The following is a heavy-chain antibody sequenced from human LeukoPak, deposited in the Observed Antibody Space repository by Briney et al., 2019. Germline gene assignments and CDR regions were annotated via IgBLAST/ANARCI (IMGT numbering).Heavy chain of an antibody. J-gene: IGHJ3*02. CDR2: INPNSGDT. Sequence: ASVKVSCRASGYTFTGYYIHWVRQAPGQGLEWMGWINPNSGDTNYAQKFQGRVTMTRDTSISTAYMELGRLRSDDTAVYYCARAPYSDALGFAFDIWGHGTMVTVSS. V-gene: IGHV1-2*02. CDR1: GYTFTGYY. CDR3: ARAPYSDALGFAFDI. D-gene: IGHD5-18*01.